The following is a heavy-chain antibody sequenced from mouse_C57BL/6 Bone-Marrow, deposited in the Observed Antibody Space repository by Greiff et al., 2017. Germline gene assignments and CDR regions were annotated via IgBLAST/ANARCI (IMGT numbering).Heavy chain of an antibody. CDR2: INYDGSST. CDR1: GFTFSDYY. D-gene: IGHD1-1*01. CDR3: ARDRHYDGSSLDAMDY. V-gene: IGHV5-16*01. J-gene: IGHJ4*01. Sequence: EVQLVESEGGLVQPGSSMKLSCTASGFTFSDYYMAWVRQVPEQGLEWVANINYDGSSTYYLDSLKSRFIISRDNAKNILYLQMSSLKSEDTATYYWARDRHYDGSSLDAMDYWGQGTSVTVSS.